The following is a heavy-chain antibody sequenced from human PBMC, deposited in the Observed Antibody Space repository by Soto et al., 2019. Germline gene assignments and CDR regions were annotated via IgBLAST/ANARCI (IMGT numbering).Heavy chain of an antibody. J-gene: IGHJ3*01. Sequence: PSETLSLTCTVSGDSISPYYWSWIRQPPGKGLEWIGYVYYNGKADYNPSFRGRVTMSVDSSKNQLSLKVTSVTAADTAVYYCARDITGTTFAFDVWGQGTLVTGS. D-gene: IGHD1-20*01. CDR3: ARDITGTTFAFDV. CDR1: GDSISPYY. CDR2: VYYNGKA. V-gene: IGHV4-59*01.